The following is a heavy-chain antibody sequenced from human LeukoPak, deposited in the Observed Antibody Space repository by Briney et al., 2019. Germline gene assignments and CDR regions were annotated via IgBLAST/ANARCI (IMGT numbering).Heavy chain of an antibody. D-gene: IGHD1-14*01. CDR1: GSSFTSYW. CDR3: ARLIGLPYEPLDY. Sequence: GESLKISCKGSGSSFTSYWIGWVRQMPGKSLEWMGIINPGDSDTRYRASFQGQVTLSADKSISTAYLQWSSLKASDTAMYYCARLIGLPYEPLDYWGQGTLVTVSS. J-gene: IGHJ4*02. CDR2: INPGDSDT. V-gene: IGHV5-51*01.